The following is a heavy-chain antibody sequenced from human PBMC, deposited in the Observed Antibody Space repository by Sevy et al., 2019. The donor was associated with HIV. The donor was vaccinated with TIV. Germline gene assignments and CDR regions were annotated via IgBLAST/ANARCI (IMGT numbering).Heavy chain of an antibody. V-gene: IGHV3-7*01. Sequence: GGSLRLSCVASGFNFNIYSMSWVRQAPGKGLEWVANIKQDGSEKYYVDSVKGRFTISRDNAKNSLYLQMNSLRAEDTAVYYCAREPNSGSYSGAFDIWGQGTMVTVSS. CDR1: GFNFNIYS. J-gene: IGHJ3*02. D-gene: IGHD1-26*01. CDR3: AREPNSGSYSGAFDI. CDR2: IKQDGSEK.